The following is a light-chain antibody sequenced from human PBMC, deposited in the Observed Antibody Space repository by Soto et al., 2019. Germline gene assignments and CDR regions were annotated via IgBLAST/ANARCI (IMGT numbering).Light chain of an antibody. CDR1: QSISSW. V-gene: IGKV1-5*01. Sequence: DIQMTQSPSTLSASVGDRVTITCRASQSISSWLAWYQQKPGKAPKLRIYDASSLESGVPSRFSGSGSGTESTLTISSLQPDDFATYYCQQYNSYPWTFGQGTKVDIK. CDR2: DAS. J-gene: IGKJ1*01. CDR3: QQYNSYPWT.